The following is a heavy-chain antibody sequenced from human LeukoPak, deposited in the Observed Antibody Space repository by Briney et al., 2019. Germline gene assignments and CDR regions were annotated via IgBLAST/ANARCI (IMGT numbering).Heavy chain of an antibody. V-gene: IGHV3-48*03. CDR2: ISGSSSTI. CDR3: VISSGWKGGYYFDF. CDR1: GFTLSSYE. J-gene: IGHJ4*02. D-gene: IGHD6-19*01. Sequence: GGSLRLSCAASGFTLSSYEMNWVRQAPGKGLEWVSYISGSSSTIYYADSVKGRFTISRDNAKNSLYLQMNSLRAEDTGVYYCVISSGWKGGYYFDFWGQGTLVTVSA.